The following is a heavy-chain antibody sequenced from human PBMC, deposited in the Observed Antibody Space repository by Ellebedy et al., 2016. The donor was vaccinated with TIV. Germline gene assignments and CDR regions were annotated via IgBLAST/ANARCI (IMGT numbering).Heavy chain of an antibody. CDR2: ISYDGSNK. V-gene: IGHV3-30-3*01. CDR1: GFTFSSYA. J-gene: IGHJ4*02. CDR3: ARHGGDY. D-gene: IGHD3-16*01. Sequence: GGSLRLXCAASGFTFSSYAMHWVRQAPGKGLEWVAVISYDGSNKYYADSVKGRFTISRDNSKNTLYLQMNSLRAEDTAVYYCARHGGDYWGRGSLVTVSS.